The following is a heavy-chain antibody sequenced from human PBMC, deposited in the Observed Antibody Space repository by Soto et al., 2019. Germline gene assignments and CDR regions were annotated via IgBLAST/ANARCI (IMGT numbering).Heavy chain of an antibody. D-gene: IGHD2-21*02. V-gene: IGHV3-30*18. CDR2: ISYDGSNK. CDR3: AKGVGPYCGGDCYPLGY. Sequence: GGSLRLSCAASGFTFSSYGMHWVRQAPGKGLEWVAVISYDGSNKYYADSVKGRFTISRDNSKNTLYLQMNSLRAEDTAVYYCAKGVGPYCGGDCYPLGYWGQGTLVT. J-gene: IGHJ4*02. CDR1: GFTFSSYG.